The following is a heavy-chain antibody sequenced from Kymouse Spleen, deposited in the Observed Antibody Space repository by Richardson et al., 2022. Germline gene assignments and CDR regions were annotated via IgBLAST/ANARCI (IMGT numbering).Heavy chain of an antibody. Sequence: EVQLVESGGGLVQPGRSLRLSCAASGFTFDDYAMHWVRQAPGKGLEWVSGISWNSGSIGYADSVKGRFTISRDNAKNSLYLQMNSLRAEDTALYYCAKDIEAGTTPYYYYYYGMDVWGQGTTVTVSS. CDR3: AKDIEAGTTPYYYYYYGMDV. D-gene: IGHD1-7*01. CDR1: GFTFDDYA. J-gene: IGHJ6*02. V-gene: IGHV3-9*01. CDR2: ISWNSGSI.